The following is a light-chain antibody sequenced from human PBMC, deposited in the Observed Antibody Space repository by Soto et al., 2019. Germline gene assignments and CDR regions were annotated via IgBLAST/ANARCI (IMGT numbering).Light chain of an antibody. J-gene: IGKJ4*02. Sequence: AIRMTQSPSSLSASTGDRVTITFRASQGISSYLAWYQQKPGKAPKLLIYAASTLQSAVPSRFSGSGSGTDFNLTISRLQSEDFPTYYCQQYDSYRLPFGGGSKVDI. CDR1: QGISSY. CDR3: QQYDSYRLP. V-gene: IGKV1-8*01. CDR2: AAS.